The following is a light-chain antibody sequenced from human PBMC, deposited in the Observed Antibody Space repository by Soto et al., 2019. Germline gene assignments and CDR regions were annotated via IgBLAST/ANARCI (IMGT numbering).Light chain of an antibody. V-gene: IGKV3-11*01. CDR1: RSVSSY. Sequence: VLTQSPATLSLSPGERVTLSCRASRSVSSYLAWYQQTPGQAPRLLISDASNRATAIPARFSGSGSGTDFTLTISSLEPEDVAVYYCQQRSNWPPALTFGGGTKVEIK. CDR3: QQRSNWPPALT. J-gene: IGKJ4*01. CDR2: DAS.